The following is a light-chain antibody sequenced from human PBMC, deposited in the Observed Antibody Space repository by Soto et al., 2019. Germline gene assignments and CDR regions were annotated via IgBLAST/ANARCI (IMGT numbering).Light chain of an antibody. J-gene: IGKJ2*01. CDR2: GAS. Sequence: EIVMTQSPGTLSVSPGERATLSCRASQSVTRLLAWYQHKPGQAPRLLIYGASTRATGIPARFSGSGSGTEFTLTISSLEFEDSAGYYCQQYNDWPPYTFGQGTKLEIK. CDR1: QSVTRL. CDR3: QQYNDWPPYT. V-gene: IGKV3-15*01.